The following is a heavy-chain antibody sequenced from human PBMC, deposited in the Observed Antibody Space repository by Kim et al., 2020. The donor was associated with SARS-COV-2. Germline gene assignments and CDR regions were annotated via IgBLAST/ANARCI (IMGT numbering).Heavy chain of an antibody. V-gene: IGHV3-15*05. CDR3: TTDYSPFALYNTF. Sequence: GGSLRLSCGVSGLTFTNAWMSWVRQAPGKGLEWVGRIYSKEDGGATDLAAPVKGRFIISRDDSKNTLFLQMNSLKTEDTAMYFCTTDYSPFALYNTFWGPGVMVTVSS. CDR1: GLTFTNAW. CDR2: IYSKEDGGAT. D-gene: IGHD2-15*01. J-gene: IGHJ4*02.